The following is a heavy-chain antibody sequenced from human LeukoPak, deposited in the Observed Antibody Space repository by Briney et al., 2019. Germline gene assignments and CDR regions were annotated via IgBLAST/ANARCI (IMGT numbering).Heavy chain of an antibody. V-gene: IGHV1-2*02. CDR2: INPNSGGT. J-gene: IGHJ6*03. CDR1: GYTFTDYY. Sequence: ASVKVSCKASGYTFTDYYLHWARQAPGQGLEWMGWINPNSGGTNYAQKFQGRVTMTRYTSISTAYMELSRLRSDDTAVYYCARVPDYYYYYMDVWGKGTTVTVSS. CDR3: ARVPDYYYYYMDV.